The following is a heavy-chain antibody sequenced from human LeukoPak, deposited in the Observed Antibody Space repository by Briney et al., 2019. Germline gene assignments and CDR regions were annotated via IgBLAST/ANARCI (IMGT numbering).Heavy chain of an antibody. CDR2: IYYSGST. D-gene: IGHD1-26*01. Sequence: SETLSLTCTVSGGSISTYYWSWLRQPPGKGLEWIGYIYYSGSTNYNPSLKSRVTISVDTSKNQFSLKLSSVTAADTAVYYCARELNSGGIDYWGQGTLVTVSS. V-gene: IGHV4-59*01. J-gene: IGHJ4*02. CDR3: ARELNSGGIDY. CDR1: GGSISTYY.